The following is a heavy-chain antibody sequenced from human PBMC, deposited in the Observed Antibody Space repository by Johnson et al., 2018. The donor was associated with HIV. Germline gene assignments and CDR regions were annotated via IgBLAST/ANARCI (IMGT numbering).Heavy chain of an antibody. J-gene: IGHJ3*02. CDR2: ISWNSGSI. CDR1: GFTFDDYA. CDR3: ARGCGSRSGSPCYDPFDI. V-gene: IGHV3-9*01. D-gene: IGHD1-26*01. Sequence: VQLVESGGGLVQPGRSLRLSCAASGFTFDDYAMHWVRQAPGKGLEWVSGISWNSGSIGYADSVKGRFTISRDNAKNSLYLQMNSLRAEDTALYYCARGCGSRSGSPCYDPFDIWGQGTMVTVSS.